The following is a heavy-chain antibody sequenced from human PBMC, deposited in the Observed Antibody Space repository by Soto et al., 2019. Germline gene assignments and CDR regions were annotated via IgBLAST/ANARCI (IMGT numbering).Heavy chain of an antibody. CDR3: ARRGAPPHAPFDY. CDR1: GYSFTSYW. Sequence: PGESLKISCKGSGYSFTSYWISWVRQMPGKGLEWMGRIDPSDSYTNYSPSFQGHVTISADKSISTAYLQWSSLKASDTAMYYCARRGAPPHAPFDYWGQGTLVTVSS. CDR2: IDPSDSYT. J-gene: IGHJ4*02. D-gene: IGHD4-17*01. V-gene: IGHV5-10-1*01.